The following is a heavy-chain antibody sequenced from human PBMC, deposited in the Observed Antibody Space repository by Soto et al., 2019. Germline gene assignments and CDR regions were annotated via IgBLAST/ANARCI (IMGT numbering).Heavy chain of an antibody. CDR1: GFTVSNNY. V-gene: IGHV3-66*01. J-gene: IGHJ4*02. Sequence: EVQLVESGGGLVQPGGSLRLSCAASGFTVSNNYMRWVRQAPGKGLEWVSLIYSGGATYYADSVKGRFTISRDNSKNTLYLQMNSRRVEDTAVYYCARDGTYNWVGGQGILVTVSS. CDR3: ARDGTYNWV. CDR2: IYSGGAT. D-gene: IGHD1-1*01.